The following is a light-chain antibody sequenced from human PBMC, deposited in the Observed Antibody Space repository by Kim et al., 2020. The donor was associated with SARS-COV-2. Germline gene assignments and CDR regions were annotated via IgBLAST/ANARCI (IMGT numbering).Light chain of an antibody. J-gene: IGKJ4*01. CDR3: QQYSSAPLT. V-gene: IGKV3-20*01. CDR2: GAS. CDR1: QSVSSSY. Sequence: EIVLTQSPGTLSLSPGERATLSCRASQSVSSSYLAWYQQKPGQAPRLLIYGASSRATRIPDRFSGSGYGTDFTLTIGRLEPEDFAVYYCQQYSSAPLTFGGGTKVDIK.